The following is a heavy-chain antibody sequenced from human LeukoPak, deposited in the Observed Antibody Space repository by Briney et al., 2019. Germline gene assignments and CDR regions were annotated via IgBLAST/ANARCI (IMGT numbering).Heavy chain of an antibody. CDR1: GFTFSSYT. Sequence: GGSLRLSCAASGFTFSSYTMNWLRQAPGKGLEWVAVISYDERNIFYGDSVKGRFTISRDNSKDTVYLQINRLRTEDTAVYYCAREAISGWTDHWGQGALVTVSS. D-gene: IGHD6-19*01. CDR2: ISYDERNI. CDR3: AREAISGWTDH. J-gene: IGHJ5*02. V-gene: IGHV3-30-3*01.